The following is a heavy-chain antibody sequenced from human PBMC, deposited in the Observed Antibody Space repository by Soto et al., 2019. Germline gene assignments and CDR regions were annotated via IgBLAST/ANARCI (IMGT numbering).Heavy chain of an antibody. CDR2: ISTSGSTV. D-gene: IGHD2-2*01. CDR1: RFTFSTYE. J-gene: IGHJ4*02. CDR3: VRYCSTTLCNGVATRTFDY. Sequence: GGSLRLSCAASRFTFSTYEMNWVRQAPGKGLEWVSYISTSGSTVYYADSVKGRFTISRDNTRNSLYLQMNSLRDEDTALYYCVRYCSTTLCNGVATRTFDYWGQGTLVAVSS. V-gene: IGHV3-48*03.